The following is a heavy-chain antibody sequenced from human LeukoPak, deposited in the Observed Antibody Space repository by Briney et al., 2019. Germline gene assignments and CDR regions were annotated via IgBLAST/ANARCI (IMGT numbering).Heavy chain of an antibody. V-gene: IGHV4-34*01. D-gene: IGHD3-3*01. J-gene: IGHJ5*02. CDR3: ARDIGPDYDIWSASSKWFDP. Sequence: SETLSLTCAVYGGSFSGYYWSWIRQPPGKGLEWIGEINHSGSTNYNPSLKSRVTISVDTSKNQFSLKLSSVTAADTAVYYCARDIGPDYDIWSASSKWFDPWGQGTLVTVSS. CDR2: INHSGST. CDR1: GGSFSGYY.